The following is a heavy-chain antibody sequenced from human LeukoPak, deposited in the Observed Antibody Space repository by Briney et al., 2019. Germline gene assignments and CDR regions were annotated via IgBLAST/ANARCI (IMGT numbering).Heavy chain of an antibody. V-gene: IGHV3-48*03. J-gene: IGHJ4*02. CDR1: GFTFSSYE. Sequence: GGSLRLSCAASGFTFSSYEMNWVRQAPGKGLEWVSYISSSGSTIYYADSVKGRFTISRDNSKNTLDLQMNSLRAEDTAVYYCARVKAYNDYVWGSYRTSWVFDYWGQGTLVTVSS. D-gene: IGHD3-16*02. CDR3: ARVKAYNDYVWGSYRTSWVFDY. CDR2: ISSSGSTI.